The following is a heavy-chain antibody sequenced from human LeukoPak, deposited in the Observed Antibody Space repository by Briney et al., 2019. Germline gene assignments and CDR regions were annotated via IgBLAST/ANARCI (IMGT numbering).Heavy chain of an antibody. V-gene: IGHV3-7*03. CDR3: TRRAARWQFDL. J-gene: IGHJ2*01. D-gene: IGHD5-24*01. CDR1: GFTFRDYW. Sequence: GGSLRLSCEASGFTFRDYWMTWVRQAPGKGLEWVANVKQDGTEKFYVDSVKGRFTISRDNATNSLYLQMSSLRAEDTALYYCTRRAARWQFDLWGRGTLLTVSS. CDR2: VKQDGTEK.